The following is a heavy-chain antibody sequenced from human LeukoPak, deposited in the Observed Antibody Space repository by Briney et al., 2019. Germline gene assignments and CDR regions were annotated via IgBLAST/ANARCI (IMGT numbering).Heavy chain of an antibody. D-gene: IGHD2-2*01. Sequence: SETLSLTCAVSGGSISSSNWWSWVRQPPGKGLEWIGEIYHSGSTNYNPSLKSRVTISVDKSKNQFSLKLSSVTAADTAVYYCVRDALGGYCSSTSCYFNWFDPWGQGTLVTVSS. V-gene: IGHV4-4*02. CDR1: GGSISSSNW. J-gene: IGHJ5*02. CDR2: IYHSGST. CDR3: VRDALGGYCSSTSCYFNWFDP.